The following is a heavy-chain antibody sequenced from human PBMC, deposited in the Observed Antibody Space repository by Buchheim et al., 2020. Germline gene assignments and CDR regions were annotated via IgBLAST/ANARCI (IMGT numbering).Heavy chain of an antibody. D-gene: IGHD2-15*01. Sequence: EVQLVESGGGLVQPGGSLRLSCAASGFTFSSYEMNWVRQAPGKGLEWVSYISSSGSTIYYAASVKGRFTISKDNAKNSLYLQMNSLRAEDTAVYYCARDPRYCSGGSCYPDYWGQGTL. CDR1: GFTFSSYE. V-gene: IGHV3-48*03. J-gene: IGHJ4*02. CDR3: ARDPRYCSGGSCYPDY. CDR2: ISSSGSTI.